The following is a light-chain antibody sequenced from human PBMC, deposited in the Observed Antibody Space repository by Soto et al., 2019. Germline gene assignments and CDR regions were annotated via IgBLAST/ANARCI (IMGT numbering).Light chain of an antibody. J-gene: IGKJ1*01. CDR3: HQRQSWPRT. V-gene: IGKV3-11*01. CDR1: QAVNTR. Sequence: EIVMTQSPGTLSVSPGERATLSCRASQAVNTRLAWYQHKPGQAPRLLIYLTSNRAAGIPARFSGSGSETDFTLTISDVEPEDFAVYYCHQRQSWPRTFGQGTKVDIK. CDR2: LTS.